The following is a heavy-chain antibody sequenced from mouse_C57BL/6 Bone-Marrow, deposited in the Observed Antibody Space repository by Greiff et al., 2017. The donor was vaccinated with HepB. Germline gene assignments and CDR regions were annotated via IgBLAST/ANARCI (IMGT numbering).Heavy chain of an antibody. J-gene: IGHJ2*01. Sequence: DVQLVESGGGLVKPGGSLKLSCAASGFTFSSYAMSWVRQTPEKRLEWVATISDGGSYTYYPDNVKGRFTISRDNAKNNLYLQMSHLKSEDTAMYYCARDDGRGYYFDYWGQGTTLTVSS. CDR2: ISDGGSYT. V-gene: IGHV5-4*01. D-gene: IGHD1-1*01. CDR3: ARDDGRGYYFDY. CDR1: GFTFSSYA.